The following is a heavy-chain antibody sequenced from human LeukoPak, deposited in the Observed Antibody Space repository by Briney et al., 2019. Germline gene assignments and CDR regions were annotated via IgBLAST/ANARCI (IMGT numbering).Heavy chain of an antibody. J-gene: IGHJ4*02. V-gene: IGHV4-59*01. CDR1: GGSISSYY. CDR2: IYYSGTT. D-gene: IGHD5-18*01. Sequence: SETLSLTCTVSGGSISSYYWSWVRQPPGKGLEWVGYIYYSGTTNYNPSLKRRVTISVDTSKNQFSLNLTSVTAADTAVYYCARGGWLPIDYWGQGTLVTVSS. CDR3: ARGGWLPIDY.